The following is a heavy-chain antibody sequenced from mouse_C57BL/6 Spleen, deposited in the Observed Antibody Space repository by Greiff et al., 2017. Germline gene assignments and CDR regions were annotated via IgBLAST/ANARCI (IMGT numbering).Heavy chain of an antibody. Sequence: QVQLQQSGPGLVQPSQSLSITCTVSGFSLTSSGVHWVRQSPGKGLEWLGVIWSGGSTDYNAAFISRLSISKDNSKSQVFFKMNSLQADDTAIYYCARNDYYGSSYDYAMDYWGQGTSGTVSS. CDR1: GFSLTSSG. J-gene: IGHJ4*01. CDR3: ARNDYYGSSYDYAMDY. CDR2: IWSGGST. V-gene: IGHV2-2*01. D-gene: IGHD1-1*01.